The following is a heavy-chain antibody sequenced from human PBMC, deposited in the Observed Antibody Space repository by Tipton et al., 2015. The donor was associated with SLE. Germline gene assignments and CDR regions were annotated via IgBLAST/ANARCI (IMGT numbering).Heavy chain of an antibody. Sequence: TLSLTCTVSGGSISSYYWSWIRQPPGKGLEWIGYIYTSGSTNYNPSLKSRVTISVDTSKNQFSLKLSSVTAADTAVYYCARADLNWNYFDYWGQGTLVTVSS. J-gene: IGHJ4*02. CDR1: GGSISSYY. CDR3: ARADLNWNYFDY. V-gene: IGHV4-4*08. CDR2: IYTSGST. D-gene: IGHD1-1*01.